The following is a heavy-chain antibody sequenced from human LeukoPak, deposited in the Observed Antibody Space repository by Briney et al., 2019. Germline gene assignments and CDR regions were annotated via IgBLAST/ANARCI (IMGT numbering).Heavy chain of an antibody. CDR3: ARSLGQQFDS. V-gene: IGHV4-59*01. CDR2: VASSGTS. CDR1: GDSLNTYY. J-gene: IGHJ4*02. Sequence: PSETLSLTCTVSGDSLNTYYWTWIRQTPGKELEWIGFVASSGTSNYNPSLKSRVSISIDTSKNQFSLALTSVTPADTAVYYCARSLGQQFDSWGQGTLVTVSS. D-gene: IGHD1/OR15-1a*01.